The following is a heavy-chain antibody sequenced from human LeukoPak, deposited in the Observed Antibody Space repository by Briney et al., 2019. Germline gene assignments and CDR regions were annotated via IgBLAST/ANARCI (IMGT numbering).Heavy chain of an antibody. D-gene: IGHD6-19*01. V-gene: IGHV3-20*04. CDR1: GFTFDDYG. J-gene: IGHJ6*03. CDR2: IIWSGGST. Sequence: GGSLRLSCAASGFTFDDYGMSWVRQAPGKGLEWVSGIIWSGGSTGYADSVKGRFTIPRDNAENSLYLQMNSLRDEDTAVYYCARDPYSGGYGAYYYYYMDVWGKGTTVTVSS. CDR3: ARDPYSGGYGAYYYYYMDV.